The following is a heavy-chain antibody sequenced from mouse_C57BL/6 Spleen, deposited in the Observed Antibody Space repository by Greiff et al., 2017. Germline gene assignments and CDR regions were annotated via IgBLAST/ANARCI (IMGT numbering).Heavy chain of an antibody. CDR1: GFTFSDYG. J-gene: IGHJ4*01. CDR2: ISSGSSTI. V-gene: IGHV5-17*01. Sequence: EVKLVESGGGLVKPGGSLKLSCAASGFTFSDYGMHWVRQAPEKGLEWVAYISSGSSTIYYAGTVKGRFTIARDNAKTTLFLQMTSLRSEDTAMYYCARGTTLAYYAMDYWGQGTSVTVSS. D-gene: IGHD1-1*01. CDR3: ARGTTLAYYAMDY.